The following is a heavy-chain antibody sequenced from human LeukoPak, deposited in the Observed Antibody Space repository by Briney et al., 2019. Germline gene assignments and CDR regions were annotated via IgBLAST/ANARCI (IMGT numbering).Heavy chain of an antibody. CDR1: GFTFNRYG. J-gene: IGHJ4*02. D-gene: IGHD3-22*01. CDR2: IGHDGSNK. CDR3: ARDVRIVYYDRSPDY. V-gene: IGHV3-30*02. Sequence: PGGSLRLSCAAPGFTFNRYGMHWVRQAPGKGLGWVAYIGHDGSNKYYADSVRGRFTISRDSSKNTLYLQMNSLRAEDTAVYYCARDVRIVYYDRSPDYWGQGTLVTVSS.